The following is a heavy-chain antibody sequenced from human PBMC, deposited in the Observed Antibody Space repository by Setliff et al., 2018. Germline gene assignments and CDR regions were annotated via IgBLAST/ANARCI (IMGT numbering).Heavy chain of an antibody. CDR3: VREGVDSRSSTDYRYYMDV. D-gene: IGHD3-22*01. J-gene: IGHJ6*03. Sequence: SVKVSCKASGATFSSYGISRVRQAPGQGLEWMGGTIPMFGTTEYAQKFQGRLTIITDESTNTAFMQLSSLRSDDTPVYYCVREGVDSRSSTDYRYYMDVWGKGTTVTVSS. CDR2: TIPMFGTT. V-gene: IGHV1-69*05. CDR1: GATFSSYG.